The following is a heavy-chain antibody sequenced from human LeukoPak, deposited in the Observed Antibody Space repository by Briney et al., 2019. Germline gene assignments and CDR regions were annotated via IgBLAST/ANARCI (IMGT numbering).Heavy chain of an antibody. D-gene: IGHD3-10*01. CDR2: IYSGGST. Sequence: GGSLRLSCAASGFTVSSNYMSWVRQAPGKGLEWVSVIYSGGSTCYADSVKGRFTISRDNSKNTLYLQMNSLRAEDTAVYYCASGSGSYRTPYYYMDVWGTGTTVSVSS. CDR1: GFTVSSNY. CDR3: ASGSGSYRTPYYYMDV. J-gene: IGHJ6*03. V-gene: IGHV3-53*01.